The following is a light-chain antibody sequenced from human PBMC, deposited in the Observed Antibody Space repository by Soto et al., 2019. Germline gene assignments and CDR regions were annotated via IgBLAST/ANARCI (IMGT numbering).Light chain of an antibody. CDR3: SSYTGSDKLV. Sequence: QSALTQPPSASGSPGQSVTISCTGTSSDVGAYNYVSWYQQHPGKAPKLMIYDVTTRPSGVPDRFSGSKSGNTASLTVSGLQAEDEADYFCSSYTGSDKLVFGGGTKLTVL. CDR1: SSDVGAYNY. J-gene: IGLJ2*01. CDR2: DVT. V-gene: IGLV2-8*01.